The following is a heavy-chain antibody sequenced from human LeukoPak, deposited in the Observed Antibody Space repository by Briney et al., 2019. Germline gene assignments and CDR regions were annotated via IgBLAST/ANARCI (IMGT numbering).Heavy chain of an antibody. Sequence: SETLSLTCTVSGGSISSGGYYWSWLRQHPGKGLELIGYIYYSGSTYYNPSLKSRVTISVDTSKHQFSLKLRSVTAADTAVYYCAREQSTPGYSSSWYGGWFDPWGQGTLVTVPS. V-gene: IGHV4-31*03. J-gene: IGHJ5*02. CDR1: GGSISSGGYY. D-gene: IGHD6-13*01. CDR2: IYYSGST. CDR3: AREQSTPGYSSSWYGGWFDP.